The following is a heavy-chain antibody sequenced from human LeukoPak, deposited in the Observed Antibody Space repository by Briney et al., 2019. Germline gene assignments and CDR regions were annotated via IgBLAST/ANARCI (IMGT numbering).Heavy chain of an antibody. CDR2: INPRGGST. V-gene: IGHV1-46*01. Sequence: ASVKVSCKASGYTFTSYYMHWVRQAPGQGLEWMGIINPRGGSTSYAQKFQGRVTMTRDTSTSTVYMERSSLRSEDTAVYYCARGPDAGYGDYLSHYYYYYYMDVWGKGTTVTVSS. CDR3: ARGPDAGYGDYLSHYYYYYYMDV. D-gene: IGHD4-17*01. J-gene: IGHJ6*03. CDR1: GYTFTSYY.